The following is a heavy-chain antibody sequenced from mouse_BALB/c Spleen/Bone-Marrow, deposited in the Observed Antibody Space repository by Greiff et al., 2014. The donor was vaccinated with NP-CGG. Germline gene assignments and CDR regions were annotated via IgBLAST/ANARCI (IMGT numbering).Heavy chain of an antibody. V-gene: IGHV5-4*02. Sequence: EVHLVESGGGLVKPGGSLKLSCTASGFIFSDYYMYWVRQTPEKRLEWVAAISDGGSYTYYPDSVKGRFTISRDNAKSNLYLQMSSLKSEDTAMYYCARSGEKYGAMDYWGQGTSVTVPS. CDR2: ISDGGSYT. CDR3: ARSGEKYGAMDY. CDR1: GFIFSDYY. J-gene: IGHJ4*01. D-gene: IGHD1-1*02.